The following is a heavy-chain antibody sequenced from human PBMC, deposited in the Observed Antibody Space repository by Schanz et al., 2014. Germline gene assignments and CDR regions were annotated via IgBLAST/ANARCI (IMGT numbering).Heavy chain of an antibody. CDR1: GYNFNRHD. Sequence: QVQLVQSGPEVKKPGASVRLSCKASGYNFNRHDISWVRQAPGQGLEWMGWISGYNGKTIYLDNREDRPSRPPDPATSTAYMELRNLRSADTAVYYCARDGNQPLDAWGQGTLVTVSS. D-gene: IGHD2-2*01. J-gene: IGHJ5*02. CDR2: ISGYNGKT. V-gene: IGHV1-18*04. CDR3: ARDGNQPLDA.